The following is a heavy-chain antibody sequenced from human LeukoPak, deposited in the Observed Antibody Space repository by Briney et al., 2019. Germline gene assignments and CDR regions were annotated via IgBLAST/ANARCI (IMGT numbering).Heavy chain of an antibody. CDR3: AKDSGDSPEYFQH. D-gene: IGHD4-17*01. Sequence: PGGSLRLSCAASGFTFSSYAMSWVRQAPGKGLEWVSAISGSGGSTYYADSVKGRFTISRDNSKNTLHLQMNSLRAEDTAVYYCAKDSGDSPEYFQHWGQGTLVTVSS. CDR1: GFTFSSYA. V-gene: IGHV3-23*01. CDR2: ISGSGGST. J-gene: IGHJ1*01.